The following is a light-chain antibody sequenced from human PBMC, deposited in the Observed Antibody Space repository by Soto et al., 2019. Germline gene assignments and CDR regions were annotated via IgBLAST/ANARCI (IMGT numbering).Light chain of an antibody. V-gene: IGKV1-33*01. J-gene: IGKJ5*01. CDR2: DAS. CDR1: QNINNY. CDR3: QQVNSFPST. Sequence: DIQMTQSPSSLSASVGDRVTITFQASQNINNYLNWYQQKPGRAPKLLIFDASNLEAGVPSRFSGSGSGTDFTLTLSSLQPEDFATYYCQQVNSFPSTFGQGTRLEIK.